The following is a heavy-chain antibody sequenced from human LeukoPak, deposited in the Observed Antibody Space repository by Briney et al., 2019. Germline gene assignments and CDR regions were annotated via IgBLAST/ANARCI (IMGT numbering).Heavy chain of an antibody. J-gene: IGHJ4*02. V-gene: IGHV3-7*01. CDR2: IKQDGSEK. CDR1: GFTFSSYC. Sequence: GGSLRLSCAASGFTFSSYCMSWVRQAPGKGLEWVANIKQDGSEKYYVDSVKGRFTISRDNAKNSLYLQMNSLRAEDTAVYYCARDGIGIVTAYYFDYWGQGTLVTVSS. CDR3: ARDGIGIVTAYYFDY. D-gene: IGHD2/OR15-2a*01.